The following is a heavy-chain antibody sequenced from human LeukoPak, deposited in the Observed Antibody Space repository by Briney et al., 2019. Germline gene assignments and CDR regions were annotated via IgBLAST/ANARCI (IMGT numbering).Heavy chain of an antibody. CDR3: ARDGGYCSGSSCYSRGAWFDP. Sequence: ASVKVSCKASGDTFTGHYMHCVRQAPGQGLEWRGWINPNSGDTNYAQRFQGRVTMTRDTSISTVYMELSRLTSDDMAVYYCARDGGYCSGSSCYSRGAWFDPWGQGTLVTVSS. CDR2: INPNSGDT. D-gene: IGHD2-15*01. CDR1: GDTFTGHY. J-gene: IGHJ5*02. V-gene: IGHV1-2*02.